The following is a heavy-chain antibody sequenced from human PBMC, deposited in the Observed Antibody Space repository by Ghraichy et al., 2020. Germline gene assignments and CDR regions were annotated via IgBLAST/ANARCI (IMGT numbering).Heavy chain of an antibody. CDR2: IYYSGST. Sequence: ESLNISCTVSGGSISSYYWSWIRQPPGKGLEWIGYIYYSGSTNYNPSLKSRVTISVDTSKNQFSLKLSSVTAADTAVYYRARDRDYGDGLDPWGQGTLVTVSS. D-gene: IGHD4-17*01. CDR1: GGSISSYY. J-gene: IGHJ5*02. V-gene: IGHV4-59*01. CDR3: ARDRDYGDGLDP.